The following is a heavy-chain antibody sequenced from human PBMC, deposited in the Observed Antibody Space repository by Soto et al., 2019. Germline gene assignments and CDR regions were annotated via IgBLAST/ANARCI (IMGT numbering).Heavy chain of an antibody. V-gene: IGHV3-30*18. CDR2: ISYDGSNK. J-gene: IGHJ4*02. Sequence: QVQLVESGGGVVQPGRSLRLSCAASGFTFSSYGMHWVRQAPGKGLEWVAVISYDGSNKYYADSVKGRFTISRDNSKNTLDLQMNSRRAEDTAVYYCAKDGEPSTPYYDILTGGIDYWGQGTLVTVSS. D-gene: IGHD3-9*01. CDR3: AKDGEPSTPYYDILTGGIDY. CDR1: GFTFSSYG.